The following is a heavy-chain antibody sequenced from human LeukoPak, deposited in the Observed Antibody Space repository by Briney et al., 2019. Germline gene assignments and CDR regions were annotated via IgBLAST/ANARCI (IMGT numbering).Heavy chain of an antibody. CDR2: INHSGST. CDR3: ARGGGYKGNWFDP. CDR1: GGSFSGYY. D-gene: IGHD5-24*01. Sequence: NSSETLSLTCAVYGGSFSGYYWSWIRQPPGKGLEWIGEINHSGSTNYNPSLKSRVTVSVDTSKNQFSLKLTSVTAADTALYYCARGGGYKGNWFDPWAQGTLVTVSS. J-gene: IGHJ5*02. V-gene: IGHV4-34*01.